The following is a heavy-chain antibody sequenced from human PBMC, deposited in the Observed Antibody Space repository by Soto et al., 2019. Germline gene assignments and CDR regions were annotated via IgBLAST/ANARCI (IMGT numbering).Heavy chain of an antibody. Sequence: QVQLVQSGAEVKKPGSSVKVSCKASGGTFSSYAISWVRQSPGQGLEWMGGIIPIFGTANYAQKVQGRVTITSDASTSTDYMERSSLRSEDTAGYYCAGVTTNLDYFDYWGQGTLVTVSS. CDR3: AGVTTNLDYFDY. J-gene: IGHJ4*02. CDR2: IIPIFGTA. V-gene: IGHV1-69*01. CDR1: GGTFSSYA. D-gene: IGHD4-17*01.